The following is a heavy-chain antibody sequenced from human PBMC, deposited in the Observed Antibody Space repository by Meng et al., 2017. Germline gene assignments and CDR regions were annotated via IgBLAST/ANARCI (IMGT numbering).Heavy chain of an antibody. CDR3: ARVGKVVTAPLTY. D-gene: IGHD2-21*02. V-gene: IGHV4-34*01. CDR2: INHSGST. J-gene: IGHJ4*02. Sequence: GQRRRVGAGLLKPSETLSLTCAVYGGSFSGYYWSWIRQPPGKGLEWIGEINHSGSTNYNPSLKSRVTISVDTSKNQFSLKLSSVTAADTAVYYCARVGKVVTAPLTYWGQGTLVTVSS. CDR1: GGSFSGYY.